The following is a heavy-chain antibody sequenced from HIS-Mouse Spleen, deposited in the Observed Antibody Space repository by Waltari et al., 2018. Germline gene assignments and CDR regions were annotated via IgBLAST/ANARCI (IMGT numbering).Heavy chain of an antibody. CDR3: AKDGRSLNY. CDR2: SRWNSGSI. J-gene: IGHJ4*02. V-gene: IGHV3-9*01. CDR1: GFTFDDYA. Sequence: EVQLVESGGGLVQPGRSLRLSCAASGFTFDDYAMHWVRQAPGKGLEWVSGSRWNSGSIGYADSVKGRFTISRDNAKNSLYLQMNSLRAEDTALYYCAKDGRSLNYWGQGTLVTVSS.